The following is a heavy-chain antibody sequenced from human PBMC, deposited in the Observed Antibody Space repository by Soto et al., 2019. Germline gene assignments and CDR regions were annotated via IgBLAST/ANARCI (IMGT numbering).Heavy chain of an antibody. J-gene: IGHJ5*02. CDR3: ARHYYGSGSDPWFDH. Sequence: QVQLVQSGAEVKKPGSSVKVSCKASGGTFSSDAISWVRQAPGRGLEYMGGIIPIFRSTNYAQNFQVRVTITADDSTITAYMELTSLTSEDTAVYYCARHYYGSGSDPWFDHWGQGTLVTVSS. CDR1: GGTFSSDA. CDR2: IIPIFRST. V-gene: IGHV1-69*12. D-gene: IGHD3-10*01.